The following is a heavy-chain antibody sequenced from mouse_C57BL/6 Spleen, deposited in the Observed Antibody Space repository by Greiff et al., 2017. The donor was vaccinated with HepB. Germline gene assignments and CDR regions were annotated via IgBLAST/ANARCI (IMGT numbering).Heavy chain of an antibody. CDR3: TPHYYGSKGYFDV. D-gene: IGHD1-1*01. V-gene: IGHV14-4*01. J-gene: IGHJ1*03. CDR2: IDPENGDT. CDR1: GFNIKDDY. Sequence: EVQRVESGAELVRPGASVKLSCTASGFNIKDDYMHWVKQRPEQGLEWIGWIDPENGDTEYASKFQGKATITADTSSNTAYLQLSSLTSEDTAVYYCTPHYYGSKGYFDVWGTGTTVTVSS.